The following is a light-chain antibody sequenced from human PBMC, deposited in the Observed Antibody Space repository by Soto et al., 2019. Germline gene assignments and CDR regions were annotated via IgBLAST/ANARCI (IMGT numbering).Light chain of an antibody. CDR2: KAS. Sequence: DIQXXXSPSXXXASVGDRXTXXXXXSQXXXXWLAWYQQKPGKAPKLLIYKASSLESGVPSRFSGSGSGTEFTLTISSLQPDDFATYYCQQYNSYQYTFGQGTKLEIK. CDR3: QQYNSYQYT. J-gene: IGKJ2*01. CDR1: QXXXXW. V-gene: IGKV1-5*03.